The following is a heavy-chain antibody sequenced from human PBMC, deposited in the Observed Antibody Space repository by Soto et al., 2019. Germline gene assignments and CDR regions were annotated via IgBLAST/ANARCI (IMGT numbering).Heavy chain of an antibody. CDR3: ARGTCVRSAFDI. J-gene: IGHJ3*02. CDR1: GGSFSGYY. V-gene: IGHV4-34*01. D-gene: IGHD3-10*02. CDR2: INHSGST. Sequence: QVQLQQWGAGLLKPSETLSLTCAVYGGSFSGYYWSWIRQPPGKGLEWIGEINHSGSTNYNPSLRSRVTISVDTSKNQFSLKLSSVTAADTAVYYCARGTCVRSAFDIWGQGTMVTVSS.